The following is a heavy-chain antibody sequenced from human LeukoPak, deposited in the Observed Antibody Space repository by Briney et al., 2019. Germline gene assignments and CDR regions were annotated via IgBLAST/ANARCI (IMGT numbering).Heavy chain of an antibody. CDR3: ARASGADEMYNWFDP. Sequence: SETLSLTCAVSGVSISSGGYYWSWIRQPPGKGLEWLGYIYHRGSSYYNPSLKGRVTLSADRSKNQFSLKLTSVTAADTAVYYCARASGADEMYNWFDPWGQGTLVIVSS. V-gene: IGHV4-30-2*01. CDR1: GVSISSGGYY. J-gene: IGHJ5*02. CDR2: IYHRGSS. D-gene: IGHD2-8*02.